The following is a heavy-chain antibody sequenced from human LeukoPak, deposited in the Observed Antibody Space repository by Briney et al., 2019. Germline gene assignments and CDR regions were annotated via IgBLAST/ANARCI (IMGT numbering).Heavy chain of an antibody. J-gene: IGHJ4*02. D-gene: IGHD5-24*01. CDR3: ARSRGWLQSHPLGY. CDR1: GSPISSRNYY. CDR2: IHHSGST. Sequence: PSETLSLTCSVSGSPISSRNYYWSWIRQPPGKGLEWIGEIHHSGSTNYNPSLKSRVTISVDTSKNQFSLKLSSVTAADTAVYYCARSRGWLQSHPLGYWGQGTLVTVSS. V-gene: IGHV4-34*01.